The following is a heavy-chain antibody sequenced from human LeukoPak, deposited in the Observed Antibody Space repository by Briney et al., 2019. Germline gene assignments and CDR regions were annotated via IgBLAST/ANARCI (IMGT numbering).Heavy chain of an antibody. CDR1: GDSISSSAYY. V-gene: IGHV4-39*01. J-gene: IGHJ4*02. CDR3: ATLVSTRYYFDY. CDR2: IYDRGST. D-gene: IGHD5/OR15-5a*01. Sequence: SETLSLTCTVSGDSISSSAYYWGWIRQPPGKGLEWIGSIYDRGSTYYNHFNSSLKSRVTISIDTSKNQFSLRLTSVTAADTAVYFCATLVSTRYYFDYWGQGTLVTVSS.